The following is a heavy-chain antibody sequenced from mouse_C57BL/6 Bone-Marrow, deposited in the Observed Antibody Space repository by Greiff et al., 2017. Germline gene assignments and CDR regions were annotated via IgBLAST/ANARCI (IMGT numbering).Heavy chain of an antibody. CDR2: INPSTGGT. D-gene: IGHD1-1*01. Sequence: EVKLMESGPELVKPGASVKISCKASGYSFTGYYMNWVKQSPEKSLEWIGEINPSTGGTTYNQKFKAKATLTVDKSSSTAYMQLKSLTSEDSAVYYCARGTYYYGSRGDAMDYWGQGTSVTVSS. V-gene: IGHV1-42*01. CDR1: GYSFTGYY. CDR3: ARGTYYYGSRGDAMDY. J-gene: IGHJ4*01.